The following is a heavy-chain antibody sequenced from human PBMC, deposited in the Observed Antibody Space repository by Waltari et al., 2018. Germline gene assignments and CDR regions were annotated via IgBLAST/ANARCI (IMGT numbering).Heavy chain of an antibody. Sequence: QVQLQQWGAGLLKPSETLSLTCAVYGGSLSGYYWSWIRQPPGRGLEWIGEISPSGSTNYNPSLKSRVTTSVDTSKNHFSLKVTSVTAADTAVYYCARVILGVTDDYSYAMDVWGQGITVTVSS. CDR1: GGSLSGYY. J-gene: IGHJ6*02. V-gene: IGHV4-34*01. CDR3: ARVILGVTDDYSYAMDV. D-gene: IGHD1-26*01. CDR2: ISPSGST.